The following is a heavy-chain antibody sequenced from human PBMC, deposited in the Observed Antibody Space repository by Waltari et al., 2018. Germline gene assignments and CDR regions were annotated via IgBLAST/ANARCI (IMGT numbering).Heavy chain of an antibody. CDR3: SGQWELQLAD. J-gene: IGHJ4*02. Sequence: QLQLQESGPGLVKPSETLSLTCTVPGGSISSRSYYWGWFRQPPGKGLELIGSIYYSGSTYYNPSLKSRVTISVDTSKNQFSLKLSSVTAADTAVYYCSGQWELQLADWGQGTLVTVSS. CDR2: IYYSGST. V-gene: IGHV4-39*01. CDR1: GGSISSRSYY. D-gene: IGHD1-26*01.